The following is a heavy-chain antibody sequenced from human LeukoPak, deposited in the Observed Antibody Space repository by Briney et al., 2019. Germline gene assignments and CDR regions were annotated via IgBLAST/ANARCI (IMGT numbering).Heavy chain of an antibody. CDR1: GGSISSYY. V-gene: IGHV4-59*01. J-gene: IGHJ3*02. CDR3: ARRSDGDYDAFDI. CDR2: IYYSGST. D-gene: IGHD4-17*01. Sequence: SETLSLTCTVSGGSISSYYWSWIRQPPGRGLEWIGYIYYSGSTNYNPSLKSRVTISVDTSKNQFSLKLSSVTAADTAVYYCARRSDGDYDAFDIWGQGTMVTVSS.